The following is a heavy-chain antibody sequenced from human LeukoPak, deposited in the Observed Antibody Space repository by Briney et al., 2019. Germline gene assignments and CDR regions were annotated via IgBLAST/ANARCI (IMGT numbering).Heavy chain of an antibody. J-gene: IGHJ3*02. Sequence: SETLSLTCTVSGGSISSYYWSWIRQPPGKGLEWIGYIYYSGSTNYNPSLKSRVTISVDTSKNQFSLKLSSVTAADTAVYYCAIMSRMTTVTTNAFDIWGQGTMVTVSS. CDR3: AIMSRMTTVTTNAFDI. D-gene: IGHD4-17*01. CDR1: GGSISSYY. CDR2: IYYSGST. V-gene: IGHV4-59*01.